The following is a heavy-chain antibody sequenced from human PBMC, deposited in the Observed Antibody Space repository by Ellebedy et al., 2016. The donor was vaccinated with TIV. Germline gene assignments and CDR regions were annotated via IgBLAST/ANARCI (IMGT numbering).Heavy chain of an antibody. V-gene: IGHV1-69*13. Sequence: ASVKVSCKASGGTFSSYAISWVRQAPGQRLEWMGGIIPIFGTANYAQKFQGRVTITADESTSTAYMELSSLRSDDTAVYYCARDREDLGWGRGEFDYWGQGTLVTVSS. CDR2: IIPIFGTA. CDR1: GGTFSSYA. J-gene: IGHJ4*02. CDR3: ARDREDLGWGRGEFDY. D-gene: IGHD6-19*01.